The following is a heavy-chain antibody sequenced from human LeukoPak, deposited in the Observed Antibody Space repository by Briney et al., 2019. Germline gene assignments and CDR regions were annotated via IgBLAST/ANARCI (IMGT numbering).Heavy chain of an antibody. CDR1: GFTFSSYA. CDR3: AKAFDSRDGYNRTIDY. D-gene: IGHD5-24*01. Sequence: GGSLRLSCAASGFTFSSYAMSWVRQAPGKGLEWVSAISGSGGSTYYADSVKGGFTTSRDISKNTLYLQMNSLRAEDTAVYYCAKAFDSRDGYNRTIDYRGQGTLVTVSS. V-gene: IGHV3-23*01. CDR2: ISGSGGST. J-gene: IGHJ4*02.